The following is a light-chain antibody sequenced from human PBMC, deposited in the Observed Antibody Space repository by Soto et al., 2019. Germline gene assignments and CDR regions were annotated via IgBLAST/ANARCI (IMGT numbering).Light chain of an antibody. CDR1: SSDVGGYNY. Sequence: QSALTQPASVSGSPGQSITISCTGTSSDVGGYNYVSWYQQLPGKAPKLMIYDVSNRPSGVSNRFSGSKSGNTASLTISGLQAEDEADYYCSSYTSSSTRVFGGGTNLTVL. CDR2: DVS. V-gene: IGLV2-14*01. CDR3: SSYTSSSTRV. J-gene: IGLJ2*01.